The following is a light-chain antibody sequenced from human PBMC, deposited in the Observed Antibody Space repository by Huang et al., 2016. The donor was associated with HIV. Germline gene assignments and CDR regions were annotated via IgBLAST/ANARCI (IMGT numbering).Light chain of an antibody. J-gene: IGKJ4*01. V-gene: IGKV1-5*03. Sequence: DIQMTQSPSTMSEPVGDKVNITCRASQSVSTWLAWYQQKPGKAPKLLIYKASNLHRGVPSSFSGSGSGTDFTRTISGVQPDDSATYYCQQYDAYPLTFGGGTKLEIK. CDR3: QQYDAYPLT. CDR2: KAS. CDR1: QSVSTW.